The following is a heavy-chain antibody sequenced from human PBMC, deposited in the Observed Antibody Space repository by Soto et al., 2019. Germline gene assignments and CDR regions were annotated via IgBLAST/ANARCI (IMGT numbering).Heavy chain of an antibody. V-gene: IGHV2-5*02. Sequence: QITLKESGPTLVKPTQTLTLTCTFSGCSLSTSGVGVGWIRQPPGKALQWLALIYWDDDKRYSPSLKSRLTITTDTPKNQVVLTMTKMDPVDTATYYCEHRSGIAAAGTGFDCWGQGTLVTVSS. CDR1: GCSLSTSGVG. CDR2: IYWDDDK. D-gene: IGHD6-13*01. CDR3: EHRSGIAAAGTGFDC. J-gene: IGHJ4*02.